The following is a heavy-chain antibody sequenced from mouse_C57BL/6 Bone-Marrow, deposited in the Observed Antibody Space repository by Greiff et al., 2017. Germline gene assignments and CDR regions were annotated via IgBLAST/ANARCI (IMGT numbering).Heavy chain of an antibody. CDR2: INPNNGGT. CDR1: GYTFTDYN. Sequence: EVQLQESGPELVKPGASVKMSCKASGYTFTDYNMHWVKQSHGKRLEWIGYINPNNGGTSYNQKFKSKATLTVNKSSSTAYMELRSLTSAYSAVYYCAIRRTYWYFDVWGTGTTVTVSS. V-gene: IGHV1-22*01. J-gene: IGHJ1*03. CDR3: AIRRTYWYFDV.